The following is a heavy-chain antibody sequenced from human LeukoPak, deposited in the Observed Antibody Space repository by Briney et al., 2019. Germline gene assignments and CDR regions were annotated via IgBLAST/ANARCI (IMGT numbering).Heavy chain of an antibody. D-gene: IGHD3-9*01. CDR3: AKVLVGSKGNYFDY. V-gene: IGHV3-30*02. J-gene: IGHJ4*02. CDR1: GFTFSNYG. Sequence: GGSLRLSCAASGFTFSNYGMHWVRQAPGKGLEWVAFIRYDGSNKYYADSVEGRFTIPRDNSKNTLYLQMNSLRAEDTAVYYCAKVLVGSKGNYFDYWGQGTLVTVSS. CDR2: IRYDGSNK.